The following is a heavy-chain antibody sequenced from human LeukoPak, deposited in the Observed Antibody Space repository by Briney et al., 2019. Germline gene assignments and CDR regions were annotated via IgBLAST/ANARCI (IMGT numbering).Heavy chain of an antibody. D-gene: IGHD3-10*01. CDR1: GFTFSDYY. CDR3: ARDFGKRRYYFDY. V-gene: IGHV3-11*06. CDR2: ISSSSSYI. Sequence: GGSLRLSCAASGFTFSDYYMSWIRQARGKGLGWVSSISSSSSYIYYADSVKGRVTISRDNAKNSLYLQMNSLRAEDTAVYYCARDFGKRRYYFDYWGQGTLVTVSS. J-gene: IGHJ4*02.